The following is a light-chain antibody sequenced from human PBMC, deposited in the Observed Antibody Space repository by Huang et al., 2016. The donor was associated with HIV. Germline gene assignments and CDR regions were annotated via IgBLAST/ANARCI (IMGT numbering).Light chain of an antibody. Sequence: EIVLTQSPATLSLSPGDRATLSCRASQSVSSYFAWYQQKPGQAPRLLIYTTSIRATGVPARFSGSGSGTDFTLTISSLEPEDFANYYCQQRISWPPSYTFGQGTKVEI. J-gene: IGKJ2*01. CDR1: QSVSSY. CDR3: QQRISWPPSYT. CDR2: TTS. V-gene: IGKV3-11*01.